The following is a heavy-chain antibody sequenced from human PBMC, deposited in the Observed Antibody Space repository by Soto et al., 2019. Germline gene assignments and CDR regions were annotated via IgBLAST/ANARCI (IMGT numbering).Heavy chain of an antibody. CDR1: GFTFSGSA. CDR3: TRHGHTAMVLN. Sequence: EVQLVESGGGLVQPGGSLKLSCAASGFTFSGSAMHWVRQASGKGLEWDGRIRRKANSYATAYAASVKGRFTISRDDSKNTAYLQMNSLKNEDTAVYYCTRHGHTAMVLNWGQGTLVTVSS. CDR2: IRRKANSYAT. V-gene: IGHV3-73*01. D-gene: IGHD5-18*01. J-gene: IGHJ4*02.